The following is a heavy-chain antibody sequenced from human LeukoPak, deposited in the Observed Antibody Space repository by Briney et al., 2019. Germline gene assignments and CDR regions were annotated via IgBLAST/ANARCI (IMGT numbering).Heavy chain of an antibody. V-gene: IGHV3-21*01. CDR1: GFTFSSYD. J-gene: IGHJ4*02. Sequence: GGSLRLSCAASGFTFSSYDMNWVRQAPGKGLEWVSSISSSSSYIYYADSVKGRFTISRDNAKNSLYLKMNSLRAEDTAVYYCARDSPGYCSGGSCYGPFDYWGQGTLVTVSP. D-gene: IGHD2-15*01. CDR2: ISSSSSYI. CDR3: ARDSPGYCSGGSCYGPFDY.